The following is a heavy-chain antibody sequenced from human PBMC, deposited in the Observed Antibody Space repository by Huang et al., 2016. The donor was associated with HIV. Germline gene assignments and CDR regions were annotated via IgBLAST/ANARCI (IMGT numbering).Heavy chain of an antibody. CDR3: ARPRMTEGNSDSTWSFFDS. Sequence: QVRLHQWGTGVLKPSETLSLKCAVYGGAFSGHYWTWIRQSPGKGLDWSGEIVPRVTTSSNPSLKSRLTLSVDTSKSQFYLNLTSVTATDTATYYCARPRMTEGNSDSTWSFFDSWGQGTLVIVSS. CDR2: IVPRVTT. V-gene: IGHV4-34*12. D-gene: IGHD3-9*01. CDR1: GGAFSGHY. J-gene: IGHJ4*02.